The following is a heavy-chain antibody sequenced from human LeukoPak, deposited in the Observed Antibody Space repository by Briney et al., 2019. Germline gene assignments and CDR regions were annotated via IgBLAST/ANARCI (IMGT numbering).Heavy chain of an antibody. J-gene: IGHJ5*02. CDR3: ARESRYGWYLFAFDNWFDP. Sequence: GGSLRLSCAASGFTFSSYAMSWVRQAPGKGLEWVSAISGGGGSTHYADSVKGRFTISRDNSKNTLYLQMNSLRAEDTAVYYCARESRYGWYLFAFDNWFDPWGQGTLVTVSS. V-gene: IGHV3-23*01. CDR1: GFTFSSYA. D-gene: IGHD6-19*01. CDR2: ISGGGGST.